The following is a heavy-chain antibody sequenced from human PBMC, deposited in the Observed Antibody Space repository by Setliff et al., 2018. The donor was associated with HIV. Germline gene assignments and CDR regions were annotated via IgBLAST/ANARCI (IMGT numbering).Heavy chain of an antibody. Sequence: PSETLSLTCTVSGDFFSSDYYWGWTRQSPGKGLEWIGSFYETGYTYYNPSLRSRVTISVDTSNNQFSLKLTSVTAADTAVYYCARPLTTSYNFWGDAFGFWGQGTMVTVSS. CDR2: FYETGYT. CDR1: GDFFSSDYY. D-gene: IGHD3-3*01. CDR3: ARPLTTSYNFWGDAFGF. V-gene: IGHV4-38-2*02. J-gene: IGHJ3*01.